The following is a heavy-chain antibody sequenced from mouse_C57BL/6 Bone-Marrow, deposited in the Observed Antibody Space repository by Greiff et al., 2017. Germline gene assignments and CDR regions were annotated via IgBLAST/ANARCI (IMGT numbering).Heavy chain of an antibody. Sequence: QVQLQQPGAELVMPGASVKLSCKASGYTFTSYWMHWVKQRPGQGLEWIGEIDPSDSYTNYNQKFKGKSTLTVAKSSSTAYMQLSSLTSEDSAVYYCAREGSWGIRAYYWGQGTTLTVSS. J-gene: IGHJ2*01. D-gene: IGHD3-3*01. V-gene: IGHV1-69*01. CDR3: AREGSWGIRAYY. CDR1: GYTFTSYW. CDR2: IDPSDSYT.